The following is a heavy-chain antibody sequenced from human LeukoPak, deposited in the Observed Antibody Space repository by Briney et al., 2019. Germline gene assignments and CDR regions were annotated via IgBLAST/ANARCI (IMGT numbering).Heavy chain of an antibody. V-gene: IGHV3-53*01. CDR3: ARDSSGGAFDI. CDR1: GFTVSSNY. CDR2: IYSGGST. D-gene: IGHD3-10*01. J-gene: IGHJ3*02. Sequence: GGSLRLSCAASGFTVSSNYMSWVRQAPGKGLEWVSVIYSGGSTYYADSVKGRFTISRDNSKNTLYLQMSSLRAEDTAVYYCARDSSGGAFDIWGQGTMVTVSS.